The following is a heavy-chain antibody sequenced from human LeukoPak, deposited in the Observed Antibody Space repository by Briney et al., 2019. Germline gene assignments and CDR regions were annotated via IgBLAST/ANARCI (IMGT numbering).Heavy chain of an antibody. CDR2: IKQDGSEK. Sequence: GGSLRLSCAASGFTFSSYWMSWVRQAPGKGLEWVANIKQDGSEKYYVDSVKGRFTISRDNAKNSLYLQMNSLRAEDTAVYYCARDGGGIAVALNWFDPWGQGTLVTVSS. D-gene: IGHD6-19*01. CDR1: GFTFSSYW. V-gene: IGHV3-7*01. CDR3: ARDGGGIAVALNWFDP. J-gene: IGHJ5*02.